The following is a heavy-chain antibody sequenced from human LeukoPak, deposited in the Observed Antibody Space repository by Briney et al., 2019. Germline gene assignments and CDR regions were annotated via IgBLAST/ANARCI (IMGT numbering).Heavy chain of an antibody. Sequence: PGRSLRLSCAASGFTFSSYGMHWVRQARGKGLEWVAVIWYDGSNEYYADSVKGRFTISRDNSKNTLYLQMNSLRAEDTAVYYCAKDRGSRGYSNYDFDYWGQGTLVTVSS. CDR3: AKDRGSRGYSNYDFDY. CDR2: IWYDGSNE. CDR1: GFTFSSYG. V-gene: IGHV3-33*06. J-gene: IGHJ4*02. D-gene: IGHD4-11*01.